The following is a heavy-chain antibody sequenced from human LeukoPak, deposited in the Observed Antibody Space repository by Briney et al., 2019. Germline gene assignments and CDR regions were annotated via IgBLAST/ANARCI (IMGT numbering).Heavy chain of an antibody. D-gene: IGHD5-18*01. Sequence: PGGSLRLSCAASGFTFSDYYMSWIRQAPGKGLEWIGEIYHDGSTNYNPSLKSRVTISMDKSKNQLSLKLNFVTAADTAVYYCARDRGGYTYSHDYWGQGTLVTVSS. J-gene: IGHJ4*02. V-gene: IGHV4-34*01. CDR1: GFTFSDYY. CDR2: IYHDGST. CDR3: ARDRGGYTYSHDY.